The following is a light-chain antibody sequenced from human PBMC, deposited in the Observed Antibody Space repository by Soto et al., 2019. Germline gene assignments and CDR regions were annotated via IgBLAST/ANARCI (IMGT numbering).Light chain of an antibody. Sequence: DIQMTPSPSSLSPSVGDRVSITFRASQGIRNYLGWFQQKSGKAPKRLIFAASTLESGVPSRFSGSGSGTEFTLTISSLQAEDFATYYCLQHYTYPRTFGQGSKVDIK. CDR1: QGIRNY. CDR2: AAS. V-gene: IGKV1-17*01. CDR3: LQHYTYPRT. J-gene: IGKJ2*01.